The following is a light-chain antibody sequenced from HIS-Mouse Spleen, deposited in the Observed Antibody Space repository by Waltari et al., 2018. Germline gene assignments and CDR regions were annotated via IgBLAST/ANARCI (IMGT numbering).Light chain of an antibody. CDR3: YSTDSSGNHRV. Sequence: SYELTQPPSVSVSPGQTARITCSGDALPKKYAYWYQQKSGQAPVLVIYEDSKRPSGIPDGCSGASSGTMATLTISGAQVEDEADYYCYSTDSSGNHRVFGGGTKLTVL. V-gene: IGLV3-10*01. CDR2: EDS. J-gene: IGLJ2*01. CDR1: ALPKKY.